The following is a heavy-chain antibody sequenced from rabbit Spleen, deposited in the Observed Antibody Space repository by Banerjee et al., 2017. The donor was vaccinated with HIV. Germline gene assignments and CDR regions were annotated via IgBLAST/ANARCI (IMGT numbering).Heavy chain of an antibody. V-gene: IGHV1S45*01. J-gene: IGHJ4*01. Sequence: QEQLEESGGDLVKPEGSLTLTCTASGFSFSNSYYMCWVRQAPGKGLEWSACISTSSGSAYYASWARGRFTISKTSSTTVTLQMTSLTAADTATYFCARGRYAADNYYLDLWGPGTLVTVS. CDR2: ISTSSGSA. D-gene: IGHD8-1*01. CDR1: GFSFSNSYY. CDR3: ARGRYAADNYYLDL.